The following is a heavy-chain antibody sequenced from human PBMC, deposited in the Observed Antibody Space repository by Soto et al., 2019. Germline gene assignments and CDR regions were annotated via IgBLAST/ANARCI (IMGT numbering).Heavy chain of an antibody. CDR1: GFTFSSYA. J-gene: IGHJ4*02. D-gene: IGHD2-2*01. CDR3: ARDLLYCSSTSCSGGY. CDR2: ISSNGGST. V-gene: IGHV3-64*01. Sequence: PGGSLRLSCAASGFTFSSYAMHWVRQAPGKGLEYVSAISSNGGSTYYANSVKGRFTISRDNSKNTLYLQMGSLRAEDMAVYYCARDLLYCSSTSCSGGYWGQGTLVTV.